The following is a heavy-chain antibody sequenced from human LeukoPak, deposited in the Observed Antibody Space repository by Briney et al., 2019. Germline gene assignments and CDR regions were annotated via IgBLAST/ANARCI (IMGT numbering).Heavy chain of an antibody. Sequence: TGGSLRLSCAASGFTFSSYWMHWVRQAPGKGLEWVAVTSSDENFKYYAYSVRGRLTISRDNSKNTLYLQMNSLRAEDTGVYYCARDPVPAAARHFDYWGRGTLVTVSS. CDR1: GFTFSSYW. CDR3: ARDPVPAAARHFDY. J-gene: IGHJ4*02. D-gene: IGHD2-2*01. V-gene: IGHV3-30-3*01. CDR2: TSSDENFK.